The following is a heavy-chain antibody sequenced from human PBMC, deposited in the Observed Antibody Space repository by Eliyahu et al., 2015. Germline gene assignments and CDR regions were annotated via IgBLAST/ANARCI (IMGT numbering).Heavy chain of an antibody. CDR2: INXSGGST. CDR3: TLGGDYVGYFDY. J-gene: IGHJ4*02. D-gene: IGHD4-17*01. V-gene: IGHV1-46*01. CDR1: GYTFTSYX. Sequence: QVQLVQSGAEVKKPGXSVKVSCKASGYTFTSYXMHWVRQAPGQGLEWMGIINXSGGSTSYAQKFQGRVTMTRDTSTSTVYMELSSLRSEDTAVYYCTLGGDYVGYFDYWGQGTLVTVSS.